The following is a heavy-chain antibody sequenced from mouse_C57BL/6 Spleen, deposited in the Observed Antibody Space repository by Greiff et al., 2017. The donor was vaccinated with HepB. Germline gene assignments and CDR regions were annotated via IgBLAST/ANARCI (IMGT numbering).Heavy chain of an antibody. V-gene: IGHV5-16*01. CDR3: ARDSYDDAIDY. CDR1: GFTFSDYY. D-gene: IGHD2-12*01. J-gene: IGHJ4*01. CDR2: INYDGSST. Sequence: EVQLVESEGGLVQPGSSMKLSCTASGFTFSDYYMDWVRQVPEKGLEWVANINYDGSSTYYLDSLKSRFIISRDNAKNILYLQMSSLKSEDTARYYYARDSYDDAIDYWGQGTSVTVSS.